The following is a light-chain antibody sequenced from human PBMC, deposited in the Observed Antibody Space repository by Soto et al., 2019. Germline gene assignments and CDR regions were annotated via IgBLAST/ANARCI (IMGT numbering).Light chain of an antibody. Sequence: ALTQPASVTGSPGQSITISCTGTTSDVDYNRVSWYQQYPGTAPKLMISEVTNRPSGVSARFSGSRSGNTASLTISGLQPEDEAHYYCSSYTVRRSWVFGGGTKLTVL. CDR3: SSYTVRRSWV. CDR2: EVT. CDR1: TSDVDYNR. V-gene: IGLV2-14*01. J-gene: IGLJ3*02.